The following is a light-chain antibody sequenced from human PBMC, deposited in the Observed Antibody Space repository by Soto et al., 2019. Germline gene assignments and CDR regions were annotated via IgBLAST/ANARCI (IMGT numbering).Light chain of an antibody. CDR2: KAS. Sequence: DIQMTQSPSTLSASVGDRVTITCRASQTISIWLAWYQQKTGKAPKLLIYKASSLQSGVPSRFSGSGSGTEFTLTVSSLQPDDFATYYFQQYNSFPYTFGLGTKLEIK. CDR3: QQYNSFPYT. CDR1: QTISIW. V-gene: IGKV1-5*03. J-gene: IGKJ2*01.